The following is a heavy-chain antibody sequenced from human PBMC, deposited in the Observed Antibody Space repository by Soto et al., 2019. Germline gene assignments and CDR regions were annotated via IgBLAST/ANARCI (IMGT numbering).Heavy chain of an antibody. D-gene: IGHD6-13*01. V-gene: IGHV3-23*01. Sequence: GGSLRLSCAASGFTFSSYAMSWVRQAPGKGLEWVSAISGSGGSTYYADSVKGRFTISRDNSKNTLYLQMNSLRAEDTAVYYCAKDGSSSWLSNWFDPWGHGTLVTVSS. J-gene: IGHJ5*02. CDR1: GFTFSSYA. CDR2: ISGSGGST. CDR3: AKDGSSSWLSNWFDP.